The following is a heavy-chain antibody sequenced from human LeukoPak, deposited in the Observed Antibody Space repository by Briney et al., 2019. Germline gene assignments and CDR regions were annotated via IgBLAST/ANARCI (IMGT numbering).Heavy chain of an antibody. J-gene: IGHJ4*02. CDR3: ARAGAYCGGDCYSADY. CDR2: ISAYNGNT. Sequence: ASVKVSCKASGYTFTRYGISWVRQAPGQGLEWVGWISAYNGNTNYAQKLQGRVTMTTDTSTSTAYMELRSLRSDDTAVYYCARAGAYCGGDCYSADYWGQGTLVTVSS. V-gene: IGHV1-18*01. D-gene: IGHD2-21*02. CDR1: GYTFTRYG.